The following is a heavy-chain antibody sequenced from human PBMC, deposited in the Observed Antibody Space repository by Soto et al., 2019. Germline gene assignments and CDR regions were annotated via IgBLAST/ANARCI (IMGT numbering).Heavy chain of an antibody. Sequence: GESLKISCKGSGYSFTSYWISWVRQMPGKGLEWMGRIDPSDSYTNYSPSFQGHVTISADKSVSTAYLQWSSLKASDTAMYYCARVYADIVVVPAAIGGMDVWGQGTTVTVYS. J-gene: IGHJ6*02. CDR3: ARVYADIVVVPAAIGGMDV. V-gene: IGHV5-10-1*01. D-gene: IGHD2-2*01. CDR1: GYSFTSYW. CDR2: IDPSDSYT.